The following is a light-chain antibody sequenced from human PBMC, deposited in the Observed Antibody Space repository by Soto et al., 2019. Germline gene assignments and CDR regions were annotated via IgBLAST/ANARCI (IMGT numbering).Light chain of an antibody. CDR2: DVS. CDR3: ASYTSQVRV. Sequence: QSALTQPASVSGSPGQSITVSCTGTSSDVGGYKYVSWYQQYPGKAPKLMIYDVSYRASGVSYRFSGSKSGTTASLTISGLQAEDEADYYCASYTSQVRVFGTGTKLTVL. J-gene: IGLJ1*01. CDR1: SSDVGGYKY. V-gene: IGLV2-14*01.